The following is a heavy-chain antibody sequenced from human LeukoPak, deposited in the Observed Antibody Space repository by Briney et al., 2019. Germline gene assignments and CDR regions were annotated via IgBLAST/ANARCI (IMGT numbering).Heavy chain of an antibody. CDR1: GFTFSSYA. J-gene: IGHJ4*02. Sequence: LAGGSLRLSCAASGFTFSSYAMSWVRQAPGKGLEWVSAISGSGGSSYYADSVKGRFTISRDNSKNTLYLQMNSLRAEDTAVYYCAKVPWDYYYGSGSYSDYWGQGTLVTVSS. CDR2: ISGSGGSS. D-gene: IGHD3-10*01. CDR3: AKVPWDYYYGSGSYSDY. V-gene: IGHV3-23*01.